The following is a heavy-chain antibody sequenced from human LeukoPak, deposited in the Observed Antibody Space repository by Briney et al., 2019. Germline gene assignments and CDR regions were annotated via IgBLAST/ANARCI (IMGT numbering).Heavy chain of an antibody. CDR3: ARHYDSSGYYYEGDWFDP. D-gene: IGHD3-22*01. CDR2: IYYSGST. CDR1: GGSFSSYY. J-gene: IGHJ5*02. Sequence: PSETLSLTCAVYGGSFSSYYWSWIWQPPGKGLEWIGYIYYSGSTNYNPSPKSRVTISVDTSKNQFSLKLSSVTAADTAVYYCARHYDSSGYYYEGDWFDPWGQGTLVTVSS. V-gene: IGHV4-59*01.